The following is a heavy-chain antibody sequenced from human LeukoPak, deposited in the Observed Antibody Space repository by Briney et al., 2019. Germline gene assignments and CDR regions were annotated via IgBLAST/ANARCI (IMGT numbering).Heavy chain of an antibody. CDR2: IYPSDSDI. J-gene: IGHJ3*02. D-gene: IGHD3-10*01. Sequence: GESLKISCKGSGYNFPSYWIGWVRQMPGKGLECMGIIYPSDSDIRYSPSFQGQVTISADKSISTAYLQWSSLKASDTAMYHCARPSMVRGVIVAFDIWGQGTMVTVSS. CDR1: GYNFPSYW. V-gene: IGHV5-51*01. CDR3: ARPSMVRGVIVAFDI.